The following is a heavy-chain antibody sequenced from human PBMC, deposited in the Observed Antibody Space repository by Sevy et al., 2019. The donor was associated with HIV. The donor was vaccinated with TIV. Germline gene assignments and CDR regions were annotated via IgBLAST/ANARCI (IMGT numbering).Heavy chain of an antibody. CDR2: ISSSSSYI. CDR3: ARDLADYTSPPAINYYYYYGMDV. Sequence: WGSLRLSCAASGFTFSSYSMNWVRQAPGKGLEWVSSISSSSSYIYYADSVKGRFTISRDNAKNSLYLQMNSLRAEDTAVYYCARDLADYTSPPAINYYYYYGMDVWGQGTTVTVSS. J-gene: IGHJ6*02. V-gene: IGHV3-21*01. D-gene: IGHD4-4*01. CDR1: GFTFSSYS.